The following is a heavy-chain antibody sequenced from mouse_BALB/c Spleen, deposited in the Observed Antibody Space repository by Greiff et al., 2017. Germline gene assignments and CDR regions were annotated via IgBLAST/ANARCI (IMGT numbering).Heavy chain of an antibody. D-gene: IGHD2-12*01. CDR3: ARDSYTRYIAV. CDR2: INPSNGRT. V-gene: IGHV1S81*02. Sequence: VQLQQPGADLVKPGASVKLSCKASGYTFTSYWMHWVKQRPGQGLEWIGEINPSNGRTNYNEKFKTKATLTVDKSSSTAYMQLSSLTSEDSAVYYGARDSYTRYIAVWGEGTTVTVSS. CDR1: GYTFTSYW. J-gene: IGHJ1*01.